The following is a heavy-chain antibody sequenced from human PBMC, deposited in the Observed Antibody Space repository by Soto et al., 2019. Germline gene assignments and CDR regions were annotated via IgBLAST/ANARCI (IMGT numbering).Heavy chain of an antibody. Sequence: SETLSLTCTVSGGSISSYYWSWIRQPPGKGLEWIGYIYYSGSTNYNPSLKSRVIISVDTSRNQFSLKLSSVTAADTAVYYCAREDSSGYYYFDSWGQGTLVTVSS. D-gene: IGHD3-22*01. J-gene: IGHJ4*02. V-gene: IGHV4-59*12. CDR1: GGSISSYY. CDR3: AREDSSGYYYFDS. CDR2: IYYSGST.